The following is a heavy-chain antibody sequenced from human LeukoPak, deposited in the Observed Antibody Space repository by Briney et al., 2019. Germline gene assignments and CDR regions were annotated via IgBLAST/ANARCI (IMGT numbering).Heavy chain of an antibody. D-gene: IGHD2-15*01. CDR3: ATGFSTATHDGY. J-gene: IGHJ4*02. CDR2: IIQTSGGGTT. V-gene: IGHV3-15*01. Sequence: GGSLRLSCAASGFTFSSAWMTWVRQAPGKGLEWVGRIIQTSGGGTTEYAAPVKGRFTISRDDSTNTLYLQMYSLKTEDTAVYYCATGFSTATHDGYWGQGTLVTVSS. CDR1: GFTFSSAW.